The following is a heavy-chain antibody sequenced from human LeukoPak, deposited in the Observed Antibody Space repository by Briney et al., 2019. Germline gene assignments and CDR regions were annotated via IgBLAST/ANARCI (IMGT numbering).Heavy chain of an antibody. D-gene: IGHD2-15*01. CDR1: GFTFSSYA. V-gene: IGHV3-23*01. CDR3: AKDLGVYCSGGSCYSRGYYYMDV. Sequence: GGSLRLSCAASGFTFSSYAMSWVRQAPGKGLEWVSAISGSGGSTYYADSVKGRFTISRDNSKNTLYLQMNSLRAEDTAVYNCAKDLGVYCSGGSCYSRGYYYMDVWGKGTTVTVSS. J-gene: IGHJ6*03. CDR2: ISGSGGST.